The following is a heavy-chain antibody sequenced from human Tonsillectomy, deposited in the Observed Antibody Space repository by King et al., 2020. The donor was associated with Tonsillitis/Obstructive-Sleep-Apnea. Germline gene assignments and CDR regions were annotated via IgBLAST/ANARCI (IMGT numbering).Heavy chain of an antibody. J-gene: IGHJ5*02. CDR3: ARGRICGVVHPTWFDP. D-gene: IGHD3-3*01. V-gene: IGHV3-21*01. Sequence: VQLVESGGGLVKPGGSLRLSCAATGFSFSSHSMNWVRQVPGKGLEWVSFVSRSGSDIYFADSVKGRFTISRDNAKKSLYLQMNSLRAEDTAVYYCARGRICGVVHPTWFDPWGQGTLVTVSS. CDR2: VSRSGSDI. CDR1: GFSFSSHS.